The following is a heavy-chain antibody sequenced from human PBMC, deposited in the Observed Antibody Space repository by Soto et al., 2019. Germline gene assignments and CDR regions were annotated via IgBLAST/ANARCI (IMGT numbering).Heavy chain of an antibody. CDR3: AREERGRSQPWSGYYDTYYYYMDV. V-gene: IGHV1-18*01. Sequence: QVQLVQSGAEVKKPGASVKVSCKASGYTFTRYGISWVRQAPGQGLEWMGWISSYNGNTKYAQKLQGRVTMTTDTSPSTAYMELRSLRSDDTAVYYCAREERGRSQPWSGYYDTYYYYMDVWGKGTTVTVSS. J-gene: IGHJ6*03. D-gene: IGHD3-3*01. CDR2: ISSYNGNT. CDR1: GYTFTRYG.